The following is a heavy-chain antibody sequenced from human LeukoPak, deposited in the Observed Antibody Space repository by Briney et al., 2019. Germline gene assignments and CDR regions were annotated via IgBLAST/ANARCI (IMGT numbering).Heavy chain of an antibody. CDR1: GFTFSSYA. V-gene: IGHV3-30-3*01. CDR3: ASPGGYSYGFDY. J-gene: IGHJ4*02. D-gene: IGHD5-18*01. Sequence: GGSLRLSCAASGFTFSSYAMHWVRQAPGKGLEWVAVISYDGSNKYYADSVKGRFTISRDNSKNTLYLQMNSLRAEDTAVYYCASPGGYSYGFDYWGQGTLVTVSS. CDR2: ISYDGSNK.